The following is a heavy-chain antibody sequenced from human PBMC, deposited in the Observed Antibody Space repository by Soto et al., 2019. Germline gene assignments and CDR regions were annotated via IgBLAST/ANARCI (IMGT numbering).Heavy chain of an antibody. CDR2: ISGSGGST. CDR1: GFTFSSYA. CDR3: AKESPNYDYIWGSYGLGDY. J-gene: IGHJ4*02. D-gene: IGHD3-16*01. Sequence: GGSLRLSCAASGFTFSSYAMSWVRQAPGKGLEWVSAISGSGGSTYYADSVKGRFTISRDNSKNTLYLQMNSLRAEDTAVYYCAKESPNYDYIWGSYGLGDYWGQGTLVTVSS. V-gene: IGHV3-23*01.